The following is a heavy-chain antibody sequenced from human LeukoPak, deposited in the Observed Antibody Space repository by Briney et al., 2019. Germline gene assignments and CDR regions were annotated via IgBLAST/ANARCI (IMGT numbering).Heavy chain of an antibody. Sequence: SETLSLTCAVYGGSFSGYYWSWIRQPPGKGLEWIGEINHSGSTNYNPSLKSRVTISVDTSKNQFSLKLSSVTAADTAVYYCARHGCGGDCYSSATYGMDVWGQGTTVTVSS. J-gene: IGHJ6*02. V-gene: IGHV4-34*01. CDR2: INHSGST. CDR3: ARHGCGGDCYSSATYGMDV. CDR1: GGSFSGYY. D-gene: IGHD2-21*02.